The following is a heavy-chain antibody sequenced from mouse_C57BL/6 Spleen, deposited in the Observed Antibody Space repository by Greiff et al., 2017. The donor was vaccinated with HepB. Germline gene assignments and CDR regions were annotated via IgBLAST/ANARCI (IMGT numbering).Heavy chain of an antibody. Sequence: QVQLQQPGAELVKPGASVKLSCKASGYTFTSYWMQWVKQRPGQGLEWIGEIDPSDSYTNYNQKFKGKATLTVDTSSSTAYMQLSSLTSEDSAVYYCARGRSGYFAWFAYWGQGTLVTVSA. J-gene: IGHJ3*01. D-gene: IGHD3-2*02. CDR1: GYTFTSYW. CDR3: ARGRSGYFAWFAY. CDR2: IDPSDSYT. V-gene: IGHV1-50*01.